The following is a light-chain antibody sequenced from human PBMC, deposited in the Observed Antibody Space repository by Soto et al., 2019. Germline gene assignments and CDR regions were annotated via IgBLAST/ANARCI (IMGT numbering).Light chain of an antibody. CDR1: QSVGSY. CDR3: QQRAKWPSLT. Sequence: EIVLTQCPATLSLSPGERATLSCRASQSVGSYLAWYQQKPGQAPRLLIYGASNRATGIPARFSGSGSGTDFTLTINSLEPEDVAVYYCQQRAKWPSLTFGGGTKVDIK. V-gene: IGKV3-11*01. J-gene: IGKJ4*01. CDR2: GAS.